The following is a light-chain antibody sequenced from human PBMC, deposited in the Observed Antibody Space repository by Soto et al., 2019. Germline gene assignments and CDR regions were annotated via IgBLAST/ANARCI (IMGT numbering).Light chain of an antibody. CDR3: QQFNSYPRT. V-gene: IGKV1-9*01. Sequence: TQLTQSPSSLSASVGDRVIITCRASQGISTYLAWYQQKPGKAPNLLIHATSTLQSGLPSRFSGSGSGTDFTLTISSLQPEDFATYYCQQFNSYPRTFGPGTKVDIK. CDR2: ATS. CDR1: QGISTY. J-gene: IGKJ3*01.